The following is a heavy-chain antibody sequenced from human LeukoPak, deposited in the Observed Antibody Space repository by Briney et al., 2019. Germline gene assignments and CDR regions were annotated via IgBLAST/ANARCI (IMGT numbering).Heavy chain of an antibody. CDR2: IYYDGST. CDR1: GGYIRGYH. CDR3: ARYTAMVPFDY. J-gene: IGHJ4*02. V-gene: IGHV4-59*01. Sequence: PSETLSRTCSVSGGYIRGYHWSWIRQPPGKGLEWIGYIYYDGSTNYNPSLKSRVTISVDTSKNQFSLKLRSVTAADTAVYYCARYTAMVPFDYWGQGTLVTVSS. D-gene: IGHD5-18*01.